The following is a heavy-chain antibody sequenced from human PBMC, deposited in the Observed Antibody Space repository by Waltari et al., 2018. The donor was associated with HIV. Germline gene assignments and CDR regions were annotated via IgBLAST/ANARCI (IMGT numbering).Heavy chain of an antibody. V-gene: IGHV3-23*01. CDR2: SSGSGGST. J-gene: IGHJ4*02. CDR3: AKDADGDYYFDY. D-gene: IGHD4-17*01. CDR1: GFTFSIYA. Sequence: EVQLLESGGGLVQPGGSLRLSRAASGFTFSIYAMRWLRQAPGKGLEWVSASSGSGGSTYYADSVKGRFTISRDNSKNTLYLQMNSLRAEDTAVYYCAKDADGDYYFDYWGQGTLVTVSS.